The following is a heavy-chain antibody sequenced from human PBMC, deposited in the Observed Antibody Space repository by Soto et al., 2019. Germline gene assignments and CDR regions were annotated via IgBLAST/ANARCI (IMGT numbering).Heavy chain of an antibody. CDR2: ISTSGDTK. Sequence: VQLLESGGDLVQPGGSLRLSCAASGFAFGFYELSWVRQAPGKGLEWLSYISTSGDTKYYADSVKGRFTISRDNARNSLFLQMNSLRVEDTAVYYCARDGYGDPYFYYGLDVWGQGTTVTVSS. V-gene: IGHV3-48*03. J-gene: IGHJ6*02. CDR1: GFAFGFYE. D-gene: IGHD4-17*01. CDR3: ARDGYGDPYFYYGLDV.